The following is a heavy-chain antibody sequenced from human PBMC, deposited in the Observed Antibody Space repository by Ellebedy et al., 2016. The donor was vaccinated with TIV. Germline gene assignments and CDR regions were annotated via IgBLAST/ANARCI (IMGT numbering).Heavy chain of an antibody. Sequence: MPSETLSLTCTVSGGSISTSGYYWGWIRQPPGKGLEWIGGIYYSGSTYYNPSLKSRATMSLDTSKNQFSLKLSSVTAADTAVYSCQGGSGSSSYYDYGMDVWGQGTTVTVSS. CDR3: QGGSGSSSYYDYGMDV. V-gene: IGHV4-39*01. J-gene: IGHJ6*02. CDR2: IYYSGST. CDR1: GGSISTSGYY. D-gene: IGHD3-10*01.